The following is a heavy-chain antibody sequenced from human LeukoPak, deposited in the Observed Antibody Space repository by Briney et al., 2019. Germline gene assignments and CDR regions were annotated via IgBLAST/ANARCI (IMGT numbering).Heavy chain of an antibody. D-gene: IGHD3-10*01. CDR2: IDYGGST. CDR3: AREGTDQYYYYYMDV. CDR1: GSSISSDY. Sequence: SEPRSLPGPAAGSSISSDYWRGIREPPGKGLGGSGNIDYGGSTNYNPSLKRRVTISRDSSKNKFYLKMNAVTAADTAVYYCAREGTDQYYYYYMDVWGKGTTVTVSS. J-gene: IGHJ6*03. V-gene: IGHV4-59*01.